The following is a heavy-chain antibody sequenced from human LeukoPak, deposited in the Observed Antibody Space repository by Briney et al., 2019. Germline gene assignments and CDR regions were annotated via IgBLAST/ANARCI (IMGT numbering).Heavy chain of an antibody. CDR2: INHSGST. V-gene: IGHV4-34*01. J-gene: IGHJ6*02. Sequence: SETLSLTCAVYGGSFSGYYWSWIRQPPGKGLEWIGEINHSGSTNYNPSLKSRATISVDTSKNQFSLKLSSVTAADTAVYYCARDVRTVPYYYYGMDVWGQGTTVTVSS. CDR3: ARDVRTVPYYYYGMDV. D-gene: IGHD4-17*01. CDR1: GGSFSGYY.